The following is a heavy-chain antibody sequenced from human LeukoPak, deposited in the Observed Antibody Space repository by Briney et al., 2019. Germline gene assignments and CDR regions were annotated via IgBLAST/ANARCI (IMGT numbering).Heavy chain of an antibody. CDR3: TRQGGCGGDCSSYYYYRGMDV. CDR2: IRSKANSYAT. D-gene: IGHD2-21*02. CDR1: GFTFSSYW. J-gene: IGHJ6*02. V-gene: IGHV3-73*01. Sequence: GGSLRLSCAASGFTFSSYWMSWVRQASGKGLEWVGRIRSKANSYATTYAASVKGRFTISRDDSKNTAYLQMNSLKPEDTAVYYCTRQGGCGGDCSSYYYYRGMDVWGQGTTVTVSS.